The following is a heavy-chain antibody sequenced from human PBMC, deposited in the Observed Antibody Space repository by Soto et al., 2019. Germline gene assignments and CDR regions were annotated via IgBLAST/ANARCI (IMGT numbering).Heavy chain of an antibody. Sequence: GGSMGLPCVASRLIFNSHGMYWVRQAPGRGVEWVALISYEGSHKYYVDSVKGRFTISRDNSKKTVYLHMTSLRAGDTALYYCAKDFELPDGDYYHYGMDVWGQGTTVTVSS. D-gene: IGHD1-1*01. V-gene: IGHV3-30*18. CDR1: RLIFNSHG. CDR2: ISYEGSHK. J-gene: IGHJ6*02. CDR3: AKDFELPDGDYYHYGMDV.